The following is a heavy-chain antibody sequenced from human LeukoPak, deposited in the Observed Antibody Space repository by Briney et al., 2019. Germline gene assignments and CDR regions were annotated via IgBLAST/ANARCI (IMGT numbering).Heavy chain of an antibody. Sequence: GGSLRLSCAASGFTFTSHGLTWVRQAPGKGLEWVSSISGSGGGTYYADSVKGRFTISRDNSKNTLYLQMNSLRAEDTAIYYCARRGWGSTGHFDLWGGGTLVTVSS. D-gene: IGHD5/OR15-5a*01. CDR2: ISGSGGGT. V-gene: IGHV3-23*01. J-gene: IGHJ2*01. CDR3: ARRGWGSTGHFDL. CDR1: GFTFTSHG.